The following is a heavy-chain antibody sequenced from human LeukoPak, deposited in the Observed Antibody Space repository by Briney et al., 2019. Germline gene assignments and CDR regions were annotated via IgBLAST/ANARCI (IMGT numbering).Heavy chain of an antibody. CDR1: GFTFRNFW. Sequence: GGSLRLSCAASGFTFRNFWMGWVRQAPGKGLEWVAVISYDGSNKYYADSVKGRFTISRDNSKNTLYLQMNSLRAEDTAVYYCAKMGSGWSIDYWGQGTLVTVSS. D-gene: IGHD6-19*01. J-gene: IGHJ4*02. V-gene: IGHV3-30*18. CDR2: ISYDGSNK. CDR3: AKMGSGWSIDY.